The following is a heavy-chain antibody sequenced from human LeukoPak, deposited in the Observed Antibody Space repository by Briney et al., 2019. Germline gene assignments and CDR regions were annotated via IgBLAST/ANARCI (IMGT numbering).Heavy chain of an antibody. J-gene: IGHJ4*02. D-gene: IGHD4-17*01. CDR1: GYTFISYG. Sequence: ASVKVSCKASGYTFISYGITWVRQAPGQGLQWMGWISAYNANTNYAQKLQGRVTMTTDTSTSTAYMELRSLRSDDTAMYYCARVNTVTTGGRPFDYWGQGTLVTVSS. CDR3: ARVNTVTTGGRPFDY. CDR2: ISAYNANT. V-gene: IGHV1-18*01.